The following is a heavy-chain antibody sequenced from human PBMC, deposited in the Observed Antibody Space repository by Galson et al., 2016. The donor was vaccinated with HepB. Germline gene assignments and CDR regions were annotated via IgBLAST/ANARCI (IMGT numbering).Heavy chain of an antibody. CDR1: GGSLYTTSYY. D-gene: IGHD3-10*01. CDR3: TRHFIGSGSGDDY. CDR2: IYYTGST. V-gene: IGHV4-39*01. Sequence: SETLSLTCTVSGGSLYTTSYYWGWIRQSPGKGLEWIGSIYYTGSTFYNPSLKSRVAISVDTSWNQFSLRLTSLTASDTAVYYCTRHFIGSGSGDDYWGQGALVTVSS. J-gene: IGHJ4*02.